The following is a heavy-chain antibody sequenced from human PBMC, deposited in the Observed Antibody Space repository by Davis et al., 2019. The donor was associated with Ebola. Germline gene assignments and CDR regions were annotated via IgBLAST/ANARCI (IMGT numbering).Heavy chain of an antibody. CDR3: ARDVGIAAAADV. V-gene: IGHV1-3*01. J-gene: IGHJ6*04. D-gene: IGHD6-13*01. Sequence: ASVKVSCKASGGTFSSYAISWVRQAPGQGLEWMGWINAGNGNTKYSQKFQGRVTITRDTSASTAYMELSSLRSEDTAVYYCARDVGIAAAADVWGKGTTVTVSS. CDR1: GGTFSSYA. CDR2: INAGNGNT.